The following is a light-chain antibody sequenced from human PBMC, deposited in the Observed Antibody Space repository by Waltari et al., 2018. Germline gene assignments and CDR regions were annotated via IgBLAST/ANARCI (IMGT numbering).Light chain of an antibody. J-gene: IGLJ2*01. V-gene: IGLV1-47*01. CDR2: RNA. CDR3: ATWDDTVGGPV. CDR1: RANIGGRY. Sequence: QSVLTQPPSESGTPGQRVIISCSGSRANIGGRYVYWYQHLPGAAPKLLIKRNAQRRAGVPDRFAGSKAGTSASLAIGGLRSEDEGDYFCATWDDTVGGPVFGGGTKLTVL.